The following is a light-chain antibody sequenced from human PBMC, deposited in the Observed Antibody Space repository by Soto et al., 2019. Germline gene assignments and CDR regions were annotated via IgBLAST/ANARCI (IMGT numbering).Light chain of an antibody. V-gene: IGKV1-8*01. CDR3: QQRGNWPQT. CDR2: AAS. J-gene: IGKJ3*01. CDR1: QGISSY. Sequence: AIRMTQSPSSFSASTGDRVTITCRASQGISSYLAWYQQKPGKAPKLLIYAASTLQSGVPSRFSGSGSGTDFTLTISSLEPEDFAVYYCQQRGNWPQTFGPGTKVDI.